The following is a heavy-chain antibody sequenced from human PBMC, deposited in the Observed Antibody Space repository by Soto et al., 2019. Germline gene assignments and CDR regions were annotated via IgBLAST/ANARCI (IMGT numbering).Heavy chain of an antibody. CDR1: GFTFSSYA. Sequence: GGSLRLSCAASGFTFSSYAMSWVRQAPGKGLEWVSAISGSGGSTYYADSVKGRFTISRDNSKNTLYLQMNSLRAEDTAVYYCAKDGGSSSWYVWYYFDYWGQGTLVTVSS. D-gene: IGHD6-13*01. J-gene: IGHJ4*02. CDR2: ISGSGGST. V-gene: IGHV3-23*01. CDR3: AKDGGSSSWYVWYYFDY.